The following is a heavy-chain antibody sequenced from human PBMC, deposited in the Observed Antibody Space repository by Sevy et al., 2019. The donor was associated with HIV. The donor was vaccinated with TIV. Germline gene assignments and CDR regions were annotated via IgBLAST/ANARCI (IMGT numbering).Heavy chain of an antibody. Sequence: GGSLRLSCAASGFTFNTHAMTWVRQAPGKGLEWVSVISGPGLSTYYADSIKGRLTISSDNSKNTLYLQMNSLRADDTATYISAKALNPALESMIEVVLRTLKGFDVWGQGTMVTVSS. J-gene: IGHJ3*01. CDR3: AKALNPALESMIEVVLRTLKGFDV. CDR1: GFTFNTHA. D-gene: IGHD3-22*01. V-gene: IGHV3-23*01. CDR2: ISGPGLST.